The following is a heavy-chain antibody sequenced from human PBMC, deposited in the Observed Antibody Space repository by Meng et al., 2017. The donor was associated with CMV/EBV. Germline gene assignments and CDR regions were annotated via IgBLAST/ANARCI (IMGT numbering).Heavy chain of an antibody. Sequence: GSLRLSCTVSGGSISSYYWSWIRQPPGKGLEWIGYIYYSGSTNYTPSLKSRVTISVDTSKNQFSLKLSSVTAADTAVYYCARGVEMATINYYGMDVWGQGTTVTVSS. CDR1: GGSISSYY. D-gene: IGHD5-24*01. CDR3: ARGVEMATINYYGMDV. J-gene: IGHJ6*02. V-gene: IGHV4-59*01. CDR2: IYYSGST.